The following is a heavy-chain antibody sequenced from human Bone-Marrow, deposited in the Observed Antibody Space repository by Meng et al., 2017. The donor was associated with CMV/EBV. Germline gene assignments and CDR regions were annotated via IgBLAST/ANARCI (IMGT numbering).Heavy chain of an antibody. CDR3: ARYCSSTSCTSYYFDH. D-gene: IGHD2-2*01. J-gene: IGHJ4*02. V-gene: IGHV3-21*01. Sequence: GESLKISCAASGFTFSSYSMNWVRQAPGKGLEWVSSISSSSSYIYYADSVKGRFTISRDNAKNSLYLQMNSLRAEDTAVYYCARYCSSTSCTSYYFDHWVQGTLVTVSS. CDR1: GFTFSSYS. CDR2: ISSSSSYI.